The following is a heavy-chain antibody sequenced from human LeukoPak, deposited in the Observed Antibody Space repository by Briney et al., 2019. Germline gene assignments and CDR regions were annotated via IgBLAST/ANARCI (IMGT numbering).Heavy chain of an antibody. D-gene: IGHD3-22*01. CDR1: GYTFTGYY. V-gene: IGHV1-2*02. CDR3: ARGYYDSSVIVGY. CDR2: INPNSGGT. J-gene: IGHJ4*02. Sequence: ASVKVSCKASGYTFTGYYMHWVRQAPGQGLEWMGWINPNSGGTNYAQKFQGRVTMTRDTSISTAYMELNRLRSDDTAVYYCARGYYDSSVIVGYWGQGTMVTVSS.